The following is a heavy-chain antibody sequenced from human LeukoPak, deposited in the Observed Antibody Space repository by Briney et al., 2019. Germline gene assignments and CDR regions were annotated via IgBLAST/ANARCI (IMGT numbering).Heavy chain of an antibody. CDR1: GDSVSNNRAA. CDR2: TYYKSRWDN. Sequence: SQTLSLTCAISGDSVSNNRAAWNCIRQSPSRGLEWLGRTYYKSRWDNDYAESVKSRITINPDTSKNQFSLQLNSVTPEDTAVYYCTRDATRTGWFDPWGQGTLVTVSS. V-gene: IGHV6-1*01. D-gene: IGHD1-14*01. CDR3: TRDATRTGWFDP. J-gene: IGHJ5*02.